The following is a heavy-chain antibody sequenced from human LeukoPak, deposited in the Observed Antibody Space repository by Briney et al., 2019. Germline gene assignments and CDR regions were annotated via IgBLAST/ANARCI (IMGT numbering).Heavy chain of an antibody. CDR2: ISSSSSYI. CDR1: GFTFSSYS. CDR3: ARGQNDYGDWFDP. V-gene: IGHV3-21*01. Sequence: PGGSLRLSCAASGFTFSSYSMNWVRQAPGKGLEWVSSISSSSSYIYYADSVKGRFTISRDNAKNSLYLQMNSLRAEDTAVYYCARGQNDYGDWFDPWGQGTLVTVS. D-gene: IGHD4-17*01. J-gene: IGHJ5*02.